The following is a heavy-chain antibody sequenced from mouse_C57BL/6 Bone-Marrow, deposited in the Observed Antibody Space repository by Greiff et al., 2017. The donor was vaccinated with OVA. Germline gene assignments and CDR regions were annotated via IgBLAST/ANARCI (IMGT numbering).Heavy chain of an antibody. V-gene: IGHV1-54*01. Sequence: VQLQQSGAELVRPGTSVKVSCKASGYAFTNYLIEWVKQRPGQGLEWIGVINPGSGGTNYNEKFKGKATLTADKSSSTAYMQLSSLTSEDSAVYFCARWRWDPFAYWGQGTLVTVSA. D-gene: IGHD4-1*01. CDR2: INPGSGGT. J-gene: IGHJ3*01. CDR3: ARWRWDPFAY. CDR1: GYAFTNYL.